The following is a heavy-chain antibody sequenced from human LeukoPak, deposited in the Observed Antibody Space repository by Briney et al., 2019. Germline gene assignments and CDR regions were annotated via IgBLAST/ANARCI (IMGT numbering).Heavy chain of an antibody. CDR3: ARAGYYDRANYYYYYYMDV. Sequence: GGSLRLSCAASGFTFSSYSMNWVRQAPGKGLEWVSSISSSSSYIYYADSVKGRFTISRDNAKNSLYLQMNSLRAEDTAVYYCARAGYYDRANYYYYYYMDVWGKGTTVTVSS. CDR1: GFTFSSYS. J-gene: IGHJ6*03. V-gene: IGHV3-21*01. D-gene: IGHD3-22*01. CDR2: ISSSSSYI.